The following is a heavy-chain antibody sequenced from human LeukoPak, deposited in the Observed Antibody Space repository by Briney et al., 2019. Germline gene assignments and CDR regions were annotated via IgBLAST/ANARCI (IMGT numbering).Heavy chain of an antibody. CDR1: GFTLSSYA. V-gene: IGHV3-23*01. CDR3: AKDDAWIQFND. D-gene: IGHD5-24*01. Sequence: GGSLRLSCAASGFTLSSYAMNWVRQAPGKGLEWVSGISPSGDIKYYIDSVKGRFTVSRDNSKNTLYLQINSLRDDDTAVYYCAKDDAWIQFNDWGQGTLVTVSS. J-gene: IGHJ4*02. CDR2: ISPSGDIK.